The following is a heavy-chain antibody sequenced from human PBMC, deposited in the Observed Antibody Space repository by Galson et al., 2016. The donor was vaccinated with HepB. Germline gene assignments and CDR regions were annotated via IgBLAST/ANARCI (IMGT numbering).Heavy chain of an antibody. CDR1: GVNFKNYG. J-gene: IGHJ5*02. V-gene: IGHV1-18*01. CDR3: ARDYGGNSGWFDP. CDR2: ISSDNGKR. D-gene: IGHD4-23*01. Sequence: SVKVSCKASGVNFKNYGITWVRQAPGQGLQWMGWISSDNGKRNYAQNLQGRVTMTTDTSTRTAYMELRSLTSEDTAVYYCARDYGGNSGWFDPWGQGTLVTVSS.